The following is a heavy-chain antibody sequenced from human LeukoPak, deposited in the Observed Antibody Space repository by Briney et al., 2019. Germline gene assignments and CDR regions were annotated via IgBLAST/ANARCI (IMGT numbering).Heavy chain of an antibody. CDR2: IYYSGST. CDR1: GGSSSSYY. CDR3: AFAYTATYY. D-gene: IGHD3-16*01. J-gene: IGHJ4*02. Sequence: SETLSLTCTVSGGSSSSYYWSWIRQPPGKGLEWIGYIYYSGSTKYNPSLKSRVTISVDTSKKQFSLKLSSVTAADTAVYYCAFAYTATYYWGQGTLVTVSS. V-gene: IGHV4-59*01.